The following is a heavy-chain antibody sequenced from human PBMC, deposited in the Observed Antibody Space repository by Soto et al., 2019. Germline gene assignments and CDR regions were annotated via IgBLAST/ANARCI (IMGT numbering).Heavy chain of an antibody. CDR3: ARSVAAPGAHIDY. CDR1: GGSFSGYY. J-gene: IGHJ4*02. V-gene: IGHV4-59*01. D-gene: IGHD6-13*01. CDR2: VYYTGST. Sequence: KSSETLSLTCAVYGGSFSGYYWSWIRQSPGKGLEWLGYVYYTGSTNYSPSLRSRVSISVDTSKNEFSLRLSSVTAADTAVYFCARSVAAPGAHIDYWGQGTQVTVSS.